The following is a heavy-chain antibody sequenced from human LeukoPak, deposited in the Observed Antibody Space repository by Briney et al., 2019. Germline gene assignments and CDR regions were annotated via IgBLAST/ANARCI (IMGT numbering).Heavy chain of an antibody. CDR2: IYTSGST. J-gene: IGHJ2*01. CDR3: ARDFRSSGYYSRYWYFDL. Sequence: SETLSLTCAVYGGSFSGYYWSWIRQPAGKGLEWIGRIYTSGSTNYNPSLKSRVTMSVDTSKNQFSLKLSSVTAADTAVYYCARDFRSSGYYSRYWYFDLWGRGTLVTVSS. CDR1: GGSFSGYY. V-gene: IGHV4-4*07. D-gene: IGHD3-22*01.